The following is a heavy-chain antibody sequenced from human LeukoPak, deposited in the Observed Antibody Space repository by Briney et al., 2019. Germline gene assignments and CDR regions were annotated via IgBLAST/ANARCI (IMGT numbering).Heavy chain of an antibody. D-gene: IGHD5-18*01. CDR1: GFTFSSYW. Sequence: PGGSLRLSCAASGFTFSSYWMSWVRQAPGKGLEWVANIKQDGSEKYYVDSVKGRFTISRDNAKNSLYLQMNSLRAEDTAVYYCARDLQLWSPGYFDYWGQGTLVTVSS. CDR3: ARDLQLWSPGYFDY. V-gene: IGHV3-7*01. J-gene: IGHJ4*02. CDR2: IKQDGSEK.